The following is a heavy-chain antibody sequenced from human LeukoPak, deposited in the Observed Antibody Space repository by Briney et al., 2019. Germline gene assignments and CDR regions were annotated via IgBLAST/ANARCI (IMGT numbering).Heavy chain of an antibody. Sequence: GGSLRLSCTAPGFTFSNYWMHWVRQVPGKGLVWVSHIDIDGSGTKVADSVKGRFTISRDNAKNTLYLQMNSLKVEDTAVYYCVRDAPEWEIPSDYWGQGTLVTVSS. CDR1: GFTFSNYW. CDR2: IDIDGSGT. D-gene: IGHD1-26*01. J-gene: IGHJ4*02. CDR3: VRDAPEWEIPSDY. V-gene: IGHV3-74*03.